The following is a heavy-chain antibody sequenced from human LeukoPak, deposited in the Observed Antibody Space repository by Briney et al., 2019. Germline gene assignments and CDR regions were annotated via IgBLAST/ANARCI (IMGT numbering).Heavy chain of an antibody. J-gene: IGHJ4*02. CDR3: ARGGLSIMGY. Sequence: GGSLRLSCGASGITFSSYSMNRVRQAPGKGLEWVSYISSSGSTKYYADSVKGRFTISRDNARNSLYLQMNSLRAEDTAVYFCARGGLSIMGYWGQGTLVTVSS. V-gene: IGHV3-48*01. D-gene: IGHD2/OR15-2a*01. CDR2: ISSSGSTK. CDR1: GITFSSYS.